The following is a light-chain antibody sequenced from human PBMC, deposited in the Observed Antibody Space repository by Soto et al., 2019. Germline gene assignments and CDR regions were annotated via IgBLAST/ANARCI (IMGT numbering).Light chain of an antibody. J-gene: IGKJ1*01. Sequence: EIVLTQSPGTLSLSPGDRATLSCRASQSVSRYYLAWYQQKPGQAPRLLIYAASRRATGIPDRFSGGGSGTDFTLTIIRLETEDFAVYYCQKCGSTPWTFGQGTKVEIK. CDR3: QKCGSTPWT. CDR2: AAS. CDR1: QSVSRYY. V-gene: IGKV3-20*01.